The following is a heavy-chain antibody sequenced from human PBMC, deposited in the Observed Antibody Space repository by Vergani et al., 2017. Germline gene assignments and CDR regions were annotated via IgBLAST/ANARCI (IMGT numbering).Heavy chain of an antibody. Sequence: EVQLVESGGGLVQPGRSLRLSCAASGFTFDDYAMHWVRQAQGKGLEWVSGIRWNSGRIGYADSVKGRFTISRDNAKNSLYLQMHSLRAEDTALYYCAKALVGGGWARFDYWGQGTLVTVSS. J-gene: IGHJ4*02. CDR1: GFTFDDYA. CDR3: AKALVGGGWARFDY. V-gene: IGHV3-9*01. D-gene: IGHD2-15*01. CDR2: IRWNSGRI.